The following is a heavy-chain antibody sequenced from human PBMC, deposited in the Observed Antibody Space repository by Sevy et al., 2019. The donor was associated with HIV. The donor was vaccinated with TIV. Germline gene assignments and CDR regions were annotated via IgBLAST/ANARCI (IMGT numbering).Heavy chain of an antibody. J-gene: IGHJ4*02. CDR1: GFTVNDKY. V-gene: IGHV3-66*02. CDR2: IFSSGST. Sequence: GGSLRLSCAISGFTVNDKYIIWVRQAPGKGLEWVSVIFSSGSTYYADSAKGRFTISRDNSKNTVDLQMNSVRAEDTAVYYCVSLFLSYRSGLCYFDYWGQGTLVTVSS. D-gene: IGHD6-19*01. CDR3: VSLFLSYRSGLCYFDY.